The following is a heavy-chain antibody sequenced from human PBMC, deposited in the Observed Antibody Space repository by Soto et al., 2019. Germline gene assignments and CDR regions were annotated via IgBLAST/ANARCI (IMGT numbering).Heavy chain of an antibody. D-gene: IGHD5-18*01. V-gene: IGHV4-30-4*01. CDR1: GGSISSGAYY. CDR2: IYYSGS. J-gene: IGHJ2*01. CDR3: ARGGYGSASCYLDL. Sequence: QVQLQESGPGLVKPSQTLSLTCTVSGGSISSGAYYWSWIRRTPGKGLESIWYIYYSGSDYNPSLKRRVTMSLDTSEIPFSLKLSSVAAADTAVYYCARGGYGSASCYLDLWGRGTLVTVSS.